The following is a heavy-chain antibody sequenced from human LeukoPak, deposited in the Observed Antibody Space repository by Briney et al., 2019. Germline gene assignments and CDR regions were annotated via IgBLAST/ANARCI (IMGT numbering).Heavy chain of an antibody. V-gene: IGHV3-74*01. CDR1: GFTLSAYW. D-gene: IGHD5-12*01. Sequence: GGSLRLSCAASGFTLSAYWMHWVRQAPGKGLMWVSRIEGDGNRITYADSVKGRFTISRDNAKNTLYLQMNSLRDEDTAVYYCTSDRRHLGYDYWGQGTLVTVSS. J-gene: IGHJ4*02. CDR3: TSDRRHLGYDY. CDR2: IEGDGNRI.